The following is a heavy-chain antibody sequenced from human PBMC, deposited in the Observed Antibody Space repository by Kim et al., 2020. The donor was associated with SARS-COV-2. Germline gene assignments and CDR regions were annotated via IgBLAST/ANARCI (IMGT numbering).Heavy chain of an antibody. Sequence: SETLSLTCTVSGGSISSGGYYWSWIRQHPGKGLEWIGYIYYSGSTYYNPSLKSRVTISVDTSKNQFSLKLSSVTAADTAVYYCASGRDYYDSSGYYYYGMDVWGQGTTVTVSS. D-gene: IGHD3-22*01. CDR2: IYYSGST. CDR1: GGSISSGGYY. CDR3: ASGRDYYDSSGYYYYGMDV. J-gene: IGHJ6*02. V-gene: IGHV4-31*03.